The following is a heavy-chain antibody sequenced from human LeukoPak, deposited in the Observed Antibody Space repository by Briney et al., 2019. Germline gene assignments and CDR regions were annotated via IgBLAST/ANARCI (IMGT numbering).Heavy chain of an antibody. Sequence: SETLSLTCAVYGGSFSGYYWSWIRQPPGKGLEWIGEINHSGGTNYNPSLKSRVAISVDTSKNQFSLKLSSVTAADTAVYYCARGSTGYSYGPDDYWGQGTLVTVSS. J-gene: IGHJ4*02. V-gene: IGHV4-34*01. CDR2: INHSGGT. CDR3: ARGSTGYSYGPDDY. D-gene: IGHD5-18*01. CDR1: GGSFSGYY.